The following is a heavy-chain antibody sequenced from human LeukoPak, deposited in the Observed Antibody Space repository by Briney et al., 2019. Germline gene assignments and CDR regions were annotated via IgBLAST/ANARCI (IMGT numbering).Heavy chain of an antibody. CDR2: IKQDGTEK. J-gene: IGHJ5*02. CDR3: AKGGYSYGPRNWFDP. Sequence: GGSLRLSCAASGFTFSTYWMSWVRQAPGKGLEWVAVIKQDGTEKYYVDSVKGRFTISRDNAKNSLYLQMNSLTAEDTAVYYCAKGGYSYGPRNWFDPWGQGTLVTVSS. V-gene: IGHV3-7*03. D-gene: IGHD5-18*01. CDR1: GFTFSTYW.